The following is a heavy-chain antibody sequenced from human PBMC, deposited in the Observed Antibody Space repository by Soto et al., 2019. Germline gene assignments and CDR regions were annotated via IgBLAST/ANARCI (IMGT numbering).Heavy chain of an antibody. CDR2: IYSGGST. D-gene: IGHD2-15*01. CDR3: ARGGGDCSGGSCYFWRYYFDC. Sequence: EVRLVESGGGLVQPGGSLRLSCAVSGFTVSSNYMSWVRQAPGKGLEWVSVIYSGGSTYYADSVKGRFTISRDNSKNTLYLQMNSLRAEDTAVYYCARGGGDCSGGSCYFWRYYFDCWGQGTLVTVSS. CDR1: GFTVSSNY. J-gene: IGHJ4*02. V-gene: IGHV3-66*01.